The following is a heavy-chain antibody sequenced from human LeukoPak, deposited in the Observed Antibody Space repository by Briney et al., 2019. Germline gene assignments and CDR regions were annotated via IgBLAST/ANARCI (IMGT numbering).Heavy chain of an antibody. V-gene: IGHV3-23*01. J-gene: IGHJ4*02. Sequence: GGSLRLSCAASGFTFSTYTMYWVRHPPGKRLEWVSIIGSSGGVIHYADSVKGRFTISRDNSKNALYLQMNSLRVEDTAVYYCAIDPNWGTHSWGQGVLVTVSS. D-gene: IGHD7-27*01. CDR2: IGSSGGVI. CDR1: GFTFSTYT. CDR3: AIDPNWGTHS.